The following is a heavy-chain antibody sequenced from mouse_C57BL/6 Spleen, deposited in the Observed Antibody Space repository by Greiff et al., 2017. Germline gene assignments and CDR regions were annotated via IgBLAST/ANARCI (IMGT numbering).Heavy chain of an antibody. V-gene: IGHV1-39*01. J-gene: IGHJ1*03. CDR1: YSFTDYN. CDR3: ASLWYFDV. CDR2: INPNYGTT. Sequence: VQLQQSGPELVKPGASVKISCKACYSFTDYNMNWVKQSNGKSLEWIGVINPNYGTTSYNQKFKGKATLTVDQSSSTAYMQLNSLTSEDSAVYYCASLWYFDVWGTGTTVTVSS.